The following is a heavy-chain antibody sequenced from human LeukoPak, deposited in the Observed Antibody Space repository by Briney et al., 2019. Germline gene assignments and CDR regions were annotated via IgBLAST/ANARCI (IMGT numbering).Heavy chain of an antibody. J-gene: IGHJ4*02. Sequence: GGSLRLSCAASGFTFSTYGMHWVRQAPGKGLEWVAFIRYDGSNKYYADSVKGRFTISRDNSRNTLYLQMNSLRAEDTAVYYCARADWDTAMIDYWGQGTLVTVSS. CDR1: GFTFSTYG. CDR2: IRYDGSNK. D-gene: IGHD5-18*01. CDR3: ARADWDTAMIDY. V-gene: IGHV3-30*02.